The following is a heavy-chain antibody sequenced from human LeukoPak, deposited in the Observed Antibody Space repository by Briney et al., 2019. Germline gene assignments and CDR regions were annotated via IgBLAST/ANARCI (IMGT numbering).Heavy chain of an antibody. Sequence: SETLSLTCTVSGGSISGYYWSWIRQPPGKGLEWIGDIYYTGNTNYNPSLKSRVTISVDTSKNQFCLKLSSVTAADTAVYYCARAGPRRDGYNVDSWGQGTLVTVSS. CDR1: GGSISGYY. D-gene: IGHD5-24*01. CDR2: IYYTGNT. CDR3: ARAGPRRDGYNVDS. J-gene: IGHJ4*02. V-gene: IGHV4-59*01.